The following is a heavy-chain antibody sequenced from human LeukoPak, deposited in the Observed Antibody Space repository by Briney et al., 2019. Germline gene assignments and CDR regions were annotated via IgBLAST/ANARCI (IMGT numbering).Heavy chain of an antibody. CDR1: GFSFTGNW. J-gene: IGHJ4*02. CDR2: IKEDGSEK. V-gene: IGHV3-7*01. Sequence: GGSLRLSCVASGFSFTGNWMSWVRQAPGKGPEWVASIKEDGSEKYYGDSVSGRFTISRDNAKNSLYLQMNSLRAEDTTVYYCAQEGNWGQGTLVTVSS. CDR3: AQEGN.